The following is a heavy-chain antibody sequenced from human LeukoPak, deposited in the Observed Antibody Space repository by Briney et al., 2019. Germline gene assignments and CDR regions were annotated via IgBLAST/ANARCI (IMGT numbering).Heavy chain of an antibody. CDR1: GGSISSGGYY. D-gene: IGHD6-13*01. V-gene: IGHV4-31*03. J-gene: IGHJ4*02. CDR2: IYYSGST. Sequence: SETLSLTCTVSGGSISSGGYYWSWLRQHPGKGLEWIGYIYYSGSTYYNPSLKSRVTISVDTSKIQFSLKLSSVTAADTAVYYCARDGGSSWTFDYWGQGTLVTVAS. CDR3: ARDGGSSWTFDY.